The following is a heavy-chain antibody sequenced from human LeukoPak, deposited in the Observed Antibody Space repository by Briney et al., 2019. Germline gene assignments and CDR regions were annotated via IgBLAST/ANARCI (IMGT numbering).Heavy chain of an antibody. V-gene: IGHV5-51*01. CDR2: IYPGDSDT. Sequence: GESLKISCKGSGYRFTSYWIGWVRQMPGKGLKWMGIIYPGDSDTRYSPSFQGQVTISADKSISTAYLQWSSLKASDTAMYYCARLYMIRGIIFYFDYWGQGTLVTVSS. CDR3: ARLYMIRGIIFYFDY. J-gene: IGHJ4*02. CDR1: GYRFTSYW. D-gene: IGHD3-10*01.